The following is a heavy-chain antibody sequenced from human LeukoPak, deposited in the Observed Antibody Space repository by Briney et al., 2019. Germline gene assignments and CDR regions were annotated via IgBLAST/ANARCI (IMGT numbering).Heavy chain of an antibody. V-gene: IGHV3-74*01. CDR1: GFIFSNYR. D-gene: IGHD6-6*01. Sequence: GGSLRLSCAASGFIFSNYRLHWVSQAPGKGLVWVSCINNDDTKVYADSVRGRFTISRDNAKNTMFLQMNGLRAEDTAVYYCARDTDGLGYWGQGTLVTVSS. J-gene: IGHJ4*02. CDR2: INNDDTK. CDR3: ARDTDGLGY.